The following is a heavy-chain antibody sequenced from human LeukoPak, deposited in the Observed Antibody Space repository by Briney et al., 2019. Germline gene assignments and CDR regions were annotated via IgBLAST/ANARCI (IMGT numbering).Heavy chain of an antibody. D-gene: IGHD1-26*01. J-gene: IGHJ3*02. V-gene: IGHV3-11*04. Sequence: GGSLRLSCAASGFTFSDYYMSWIRQAPGKGLEWVSYISSSGSTIYYADSMKGRFTISRDNATNSLYLQMNSLRAEDTALYYCARDGLGLTATGAFDIRGQGTMVTVSS. CDR3: ARDGLGLTATGAFDI. CDR2: ISSSGSTI. CDR1: GFTFSDYY.